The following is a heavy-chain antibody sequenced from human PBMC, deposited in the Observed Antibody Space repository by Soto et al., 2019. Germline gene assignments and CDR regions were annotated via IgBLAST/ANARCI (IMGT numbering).Heavy chain of an antibody. CDR3: ARDIGVDTAMA. D-gene: IGHD5-18*01. CDR1: GFTFSSYG. CDR2: IWYDGSNK. Sequence: GGSLRLSCAASGFTFSSYGMHWVRQAPGKGLEWVAVIWYDGSNKYYADSVKGRFTISRDNSKNTLYLQMNSLRAEDTAVYYCARDIGVDTAMAWGQGTQVTVSS. V-gene: IGHV3-33*01. J-gene: IGHJ5*02.